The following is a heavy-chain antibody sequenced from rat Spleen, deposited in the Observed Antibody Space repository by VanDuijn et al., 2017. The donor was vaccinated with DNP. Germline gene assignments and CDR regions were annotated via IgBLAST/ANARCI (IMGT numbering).Heavy chain of an antibody. CDR1: GFTFSDYW. CDR3: AKGRTTGIPGFAY. J-gene: IGHJ3*01. Sequence: EVQLVESGGDLVQPGRSLRLSCIVSGFTFSDYWMTWIRQVPGKGLEWVATISYDGTSADYRDSVKGRFTVSRDNAKSTLYLQMNSLRSEDTATYYCAKGRTTGIPGFAYWGQGTLVTVSS. CDR2: ISYDGTSA. D-gene: IGHD1-9*01. V-gene: IGHV5-7*01.